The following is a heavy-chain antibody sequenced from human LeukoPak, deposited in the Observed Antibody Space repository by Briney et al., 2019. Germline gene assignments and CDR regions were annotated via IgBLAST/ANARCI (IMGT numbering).Heavy chain of an antibody. CDR2: ISVDLGST. Sequence: GGSLRLSCAASGFTFSSYAMSWVRQAPGKGLEWVSAISVDLGSTYYAESVKGRFTISRDNSKNTLYLQMNSLRAEDTAVYYCAKSRGSSSGSFNYWGQGTLVTVSS. D-gene: IGHD3-16*01. CDR1: GFTFSSYA. CDR3: AKSRGSSSGSFNY. J-gene: IGHJ4*02. V-gene: IGHV3-23*01.